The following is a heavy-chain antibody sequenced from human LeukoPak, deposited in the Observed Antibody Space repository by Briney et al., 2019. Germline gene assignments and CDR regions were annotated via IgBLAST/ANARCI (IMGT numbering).Heavy chain of an antibody. Sequence: GRSLRLSCAASGFTFSSYGMHWVRQAPGKGLEWVAVISYDGSNKYYADSVKGRFTISRDNSKNTLYLQMNSLRAEDTAVYYCAKDIGDGSGSYLYYYYYYDMDVWGQGTTVTVFS. CDR3: AKDIGDGSGSYLYYYYYYDMDV. V-gene: IGHV3-30*18. D-gene: IGHD3-10*01. J-gene: IGHJ6*02. CDR1: GFTFSSYG. CDR2: ISYDGSNK.